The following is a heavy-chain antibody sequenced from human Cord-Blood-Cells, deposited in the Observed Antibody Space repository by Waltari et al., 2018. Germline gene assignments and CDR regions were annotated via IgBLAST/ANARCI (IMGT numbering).Heavy chain of an antibody. J-gene: IGHJ4*02. V-gene: IGHV4-34*01. D-gene: IGHD2-15*01. CDR2: INHSGSN. Sequence: QVQLQQWGAGLLKPSETLSLTCAVYGGSFSGYYWSCIRQPPGKGLEWIGEINHSGSNNYNPSIRGRVTISVDTSKNQFSLKLSSVTAADTAVYYCARGWGPDCSGGSCFDAVFDYWGQGTLVTVSS. CDR3: ARGWGPDCSGGSCFDAVFDY. CDR1: GGSFSGYY.